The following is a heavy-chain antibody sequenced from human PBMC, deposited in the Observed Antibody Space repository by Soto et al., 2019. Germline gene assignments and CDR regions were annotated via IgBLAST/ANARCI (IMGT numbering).Heavy chain of an antibody. CDR1: GFTVSSNY. CDR3: ARGHSGAERRWIYAYYYAGRDV. J-gene: IGHJ6*02. V-gene: IGHV3-53*01. D-gene: IGHD5-12*01. CDR2: IYSGGST. Sequence: PVGSLRLSCAASGFTVSSNYMSWVRQAPGKGLEWVSVIYSGGSTYYADSVKGRFTISRDNSKNTLYLQMNSLRAEDTAVYYWARGHSGAERRWIYAYYYAGRDVRGQGTTVSVSS.